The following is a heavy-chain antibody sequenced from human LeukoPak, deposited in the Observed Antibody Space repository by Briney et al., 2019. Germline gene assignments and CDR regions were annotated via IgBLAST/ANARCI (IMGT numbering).Heavy chain of an antibody. Sequence: SETLSLTCTVSGGSISSGDYYWSWIRQPPGKGLEWIGFIYYSGSTYYNPSLKSRITISLDKCKNQFSLRLNSVTAADTAVYYCARDSGSGSYYNGFDYWGQGTLVTVSS. J-gene: IGHJ4*02. V-gene: IGHV4-30-4*01. CDR3: ARDSGSGSYYNGFDY. CDR1: GGSISSGDYY. CDR2: IYYSGST. D-gene: IGHD3-10*01.